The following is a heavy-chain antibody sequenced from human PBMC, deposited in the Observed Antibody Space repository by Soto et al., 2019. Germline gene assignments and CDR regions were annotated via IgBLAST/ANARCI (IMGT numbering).Heavy chain of an antibody. CDR3: ARTYCSSTSCYAKPYYYGMDV. D-gene: IGHD2-2*01. J-gene: IGHJ6*02. CDR2: IWYDGSNK. V-gene: IGHV3-33*01. Sequence: QVQLVESGGGVVQPGRSLRLSCAASGFTFSSYGTHWVRQAPGKGLEWVAVIWYDGSNKYYADSVKGRFTISRDNSKNTPYLQMNSLRAEDTAVYYCARTYCSSTSCYAKPYYYGMDVWGQGTTVTVSS. CDR1: GFTFSSYG.